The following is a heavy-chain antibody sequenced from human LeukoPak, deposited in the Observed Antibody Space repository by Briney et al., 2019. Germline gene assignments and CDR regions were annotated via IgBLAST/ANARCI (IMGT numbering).Heavy chain of an antibody. J-gene: IGHJ4*02. D-gene: IGHD5-18*01. CDR2: IYYSGST. Sequence: SETLSLTCTVSGGSISSYYWSWIRQPPGKGLEWMGYIYYSGSTNYNPSLKSRVTISVDTSKNQFSLKLSSVTAADTAVYYCARTDDGDTAMALDYWGQGTLVTVSS. CDR3: ARTDDGDTAMALDY. V-gene: IGHV4-59*01. CDR1: GGSISSYY.